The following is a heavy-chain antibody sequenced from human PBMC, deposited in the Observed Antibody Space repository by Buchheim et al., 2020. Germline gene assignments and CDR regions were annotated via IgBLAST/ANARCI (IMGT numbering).Heavy chain of an antibody. J-gene: IGHJ6*02. CDR3: SKGFIDSGTYYYGVDV. D-gene: IGHD3-3*01. CDR1: GFTFNNYG. CDR2: ISGSAAST. V-gene: IGHV3-23*01. Sequence: EVQLLESGGGLVQPGGSLRLSCTASGFTFNNYGMNWVRQAPGKGLEWVSSISGSAASTHYADSVKGRFTISRDNSKSTLFLQMNSLRADDTAVYYCSKGFIDSGTYYYGVDVWGQGTT.